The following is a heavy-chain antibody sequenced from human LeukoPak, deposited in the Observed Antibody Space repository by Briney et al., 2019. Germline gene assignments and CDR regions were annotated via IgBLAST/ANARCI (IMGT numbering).Heavy chain of an antibody. Sequence: PGGSLRLSCAASGFTFSSYAMSWVRQAPGKGLEWVSAISGSGGSTYYADSVKGRFTISRDNSKNTLYLQMNSLRAEDTAVYYCAKDRSGLNYYDSSDYWGQGTLVTVSS. D-gene: IGHD3-22*01. CDR2: ISGSGGST. CDR3: AKDRSGLNYYDSSDY. CDR1: GFTFSSYA. J-gene: IGHJ4*02. V-gene: IGHV3-23*01.